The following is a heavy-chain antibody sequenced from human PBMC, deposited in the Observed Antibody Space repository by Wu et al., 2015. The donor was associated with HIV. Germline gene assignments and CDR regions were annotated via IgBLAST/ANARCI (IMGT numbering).Heavy chain of an antibody. Sequence: QVQLVQSGAEVKKPGASVKVSCKASGYTFTNYGINWVRQAPGQGLEWMGWISTYTGNTNYAQKLQGRVTMTTDTSTSTAYMELRSLRSDDTAVYYCARGGVYGVNVGDYSYYYYIDVWGKGTTVTVSS. D-gene: IGHD4-23*01. CDR2: ISTYTGNT. CDR1: GYTFTNYG. CDR3: ARGGVYGVNVGDYSYYYYIDV. J-gene: IGHJ6*03. V-gene: IGHV1-18*01.